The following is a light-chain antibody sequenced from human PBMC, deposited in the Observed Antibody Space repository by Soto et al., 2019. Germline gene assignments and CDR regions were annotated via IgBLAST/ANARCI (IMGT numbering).Light chain of an antibody. CDR2: GAS. CDR1: QSVSSSY. V-gene: IGKV3-20*01. Sequence: EIVLTQSPGTLSLSPGERATLSCRASQSVSSSYLAWYQQKPGHAPRRLIYGASRRATGIPDRFSGSGSGTDFTLTSSRMEPEDFAVYYCHQYGSSPWTFGQGTKVEIK. J-gene: IGKJ1*01. CDR3: HQYGSSPWT.